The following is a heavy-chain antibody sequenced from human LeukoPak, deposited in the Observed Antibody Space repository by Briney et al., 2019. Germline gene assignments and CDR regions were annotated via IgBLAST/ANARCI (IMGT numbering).Heavy chain of an antibody. Sequence: SETLSLTCTVSGGSMNNYYWIWIRQPPGKGLEWIGYIYYSGSITYNPSLKSRVTMSVDTSKTQFSLQLSSVTAADTAVYYCARHTPNRGGDAFDIWGQGTMVTVSS. J-gene: IGHJ3*02. V-gene: IGHV4-59*08. D-gene: IGHD7-27*01. CDR2: IYYSGSI. CDR1: GGSMNNYY. CDR3: ARHTPNRGGDAFDI.